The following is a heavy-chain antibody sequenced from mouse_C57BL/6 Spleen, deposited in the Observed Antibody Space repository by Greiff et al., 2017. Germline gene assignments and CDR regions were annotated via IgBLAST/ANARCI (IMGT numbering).Heavy chain of an antibody. J-gene: IGHJ4*01. CDR2: ISYSGST. V-gene: IGHV3-8*01. CDR1: GYSITSDY. CDR3: ARYRYYGNYAMDY. D-gene: IGHD2-1*01. Sequence: EVKLMESGPGLAKPSQTLSLTCSVTGYSITSDYWNWIRKFPGNKLEYMGYISYSGSTYYNPSLKSRISITRDTSKNQYYLQLNSVTTEDTATYYCARYRYYGNYAMDYWGQGTSVTVSS.